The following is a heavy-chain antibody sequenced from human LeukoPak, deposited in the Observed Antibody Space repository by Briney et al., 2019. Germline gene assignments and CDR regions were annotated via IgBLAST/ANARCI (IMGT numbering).Heavy chain of an antibody. J-gene: IGHJ4*02. CDR3: ARGDDYKSTLFDY. D-gene: IGHD5-12*01. V-gene: IGHV4-59*01. CDR1: GGFISSYY. Sequence: SETLSLTCTVSGGFISSYYWNWIRQPPGKGLEWIGNIPYSGTTNYNPSLKSRVTISVDTSKKQFPLKLTSASAADTAVYYCARGDDYKSTLFDYWGQGTLVTVSS. CDR2: IPYSGTT.